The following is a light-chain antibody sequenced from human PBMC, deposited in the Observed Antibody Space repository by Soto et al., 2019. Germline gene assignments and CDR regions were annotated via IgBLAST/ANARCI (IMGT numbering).Light chain of an antibody. Sequence: DILLTHSPATLYLSHRGTATLSCRANQLISNYLAWYQQKPGQAPRLLIYGASSRATGIPDRFSGSGSGTDFTLTISRLEPEDFAVYYCQQYGSSLWTFGQGTKVDIK. V-gene: IGKV3-20*01. J-gene: IGKJ1*01. CDR1: QLISNY. CDR2: GAS. CDR3: QQYGSSLWT.